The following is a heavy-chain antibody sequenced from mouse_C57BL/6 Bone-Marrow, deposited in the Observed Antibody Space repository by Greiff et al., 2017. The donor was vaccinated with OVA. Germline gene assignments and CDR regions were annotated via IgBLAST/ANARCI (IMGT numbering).Heavy chain of an antibody. Sequence: QVQLQQSGAELVKPGASVKISCKASGYAFSSYWMNWVKQRPGKGLEWIGQIYPGDGDTNYNGKFKGKATLTADKSSSTAYMQLSSLTSEDSAVYFCARNYYGSSQYYFDYWGQGTTLTVSS. D-gene: IGHD1-1*01. CDR3: ARNYYGSSQYYFDY. J-gene: IGHJ2*01. CDR1: GYAFSSYW. V-gene: IGHV1-80*01. CDR2: IYPGDGDT.